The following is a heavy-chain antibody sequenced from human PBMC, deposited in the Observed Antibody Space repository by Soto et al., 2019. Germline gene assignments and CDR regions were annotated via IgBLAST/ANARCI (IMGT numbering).Heavy chain of an antibody. D-gene: IGHD2-8*01. J-gene: IGHJ6*02. CDR2: INPKSGGT. V-gene: IGHV1-2*04. Sequence: ASVKVSCKASGYSFTDYHIHWVRQAPGQGLEWLGRINPKSGGTSTAQKFQGWVTMTTDTSISTASMELTRLTSDDTAIYYCARGDSADCSNGVCSFFYNHDMDVWGQGTTVTVSS. CDR3: ARGDSADCSNGVCSFFYNHDMDV. CDR1: GYSFTDYH.